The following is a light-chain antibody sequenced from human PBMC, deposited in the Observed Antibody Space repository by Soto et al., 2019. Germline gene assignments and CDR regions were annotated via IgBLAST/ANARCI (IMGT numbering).Light chain of an antibody. V-gene: IGLV1-51*02. CDR3: ATWDSSLSTGV. CDR2: END. CDR1: SSTTGNNY. J-gene: IGLJ1*01. Sequence: QSVLTQPPSVSAAPGQKVTISRSGSSSTTGNNYVSWYQQLPGTAPKLLIYENDKRPSGIPDRFSGSKSGTSATLDITGLQTGDEADYYCATWDSSLSTGVFGTGTKLTVL.